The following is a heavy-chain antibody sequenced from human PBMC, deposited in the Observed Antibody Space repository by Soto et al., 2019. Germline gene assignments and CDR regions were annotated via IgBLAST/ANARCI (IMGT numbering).Heavy chain of an antibody. CDR1: GGTFSSYT. D-gene: IGHD2-15*01. V-gene: IGHV1-69*02. CDR2: IIPILGIA. Sequence: QVQLVQSGAEVKKPGSSVKVSCKASGGTFSSYTISWVRQAPGQGLEWMGRIIPILGIANYAQKFQGRVTITADKSTSTAYMELSSLRSEDTAVYYCARYCSGGSCYTPNYYYGMDVWGQGTTVTVSS. J-gene: IGHJ6*02. CDR3: ARYCSGGSCYTPNYYYGMDV.